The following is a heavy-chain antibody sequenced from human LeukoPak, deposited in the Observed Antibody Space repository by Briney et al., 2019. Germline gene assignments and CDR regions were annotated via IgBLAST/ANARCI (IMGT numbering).Heavy chain of an antibody. CDR2: LSESGTRT. J-gene: IGHJ5*02. Sequence: PGGSPTLACAASGSTFDNYAMSWVRQAPGKGLEWVSSLSESGTRTYHADSVKGRFTISRENSKNTLYQQMNCLRAEDTAVYYCAKKGQNIQADPFDPWGQGTMVIVSS. V-gene: IGHV3-23*01. CDR3: AKKGQNIQADPFDP. CDR1: GSTFDNYA. D-gene: IGHD1-1*01.